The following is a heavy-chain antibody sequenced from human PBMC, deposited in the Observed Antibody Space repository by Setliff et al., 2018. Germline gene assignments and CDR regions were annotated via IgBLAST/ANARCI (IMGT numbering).Heavy chain of an antibody. CDR1: GYSISSGYI. CDR3: ARSFSRREKFLLAY. CDR2: IGHTGSI. J-gene: IGHJ4*02. V-gene: IGHV4-38-2*02. Sequence: SETLSLTCTVSGYSISSGYIWGWIRQPPGKGLEWVGNIGHTGSINYNPSLKSRLTISRDTSKNQFSLKVSSVTAADTAVYYCARSFSRREKFLLAYWGQGALVAVSS.